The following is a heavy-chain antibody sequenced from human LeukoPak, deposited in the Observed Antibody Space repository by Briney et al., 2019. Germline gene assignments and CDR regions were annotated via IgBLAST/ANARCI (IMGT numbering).Heavy chain of an antibody. J-gene: IGHJ4*02. CDR1: GFTFSSYW. CDR2: IKQDGSEK. D-gene: IGHD2-15*01. CDR3: ARDGLCCSGGSCYVDY. Sequence: GGSLRLSCAASGFTFSSYWMSWVRQAPGKGLEWVANIKQDGSEKYYVDSVKGRFTISRDNAKNSLYLQMNSLRAEDTAVYYCARDGLCCSGGSCYVDYWGQGTLATVSS. V-gene: IGHV3-7*01.